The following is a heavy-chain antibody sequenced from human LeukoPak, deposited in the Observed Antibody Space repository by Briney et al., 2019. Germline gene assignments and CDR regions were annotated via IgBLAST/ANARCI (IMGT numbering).Heavy chain of an antibody. Sequence: GGSLRLSCAGSGFTFSATWMSWVRQAPGRALEWVGRMKSKSDDGTTEFAALVKGRFTISRDDSKNTLYLQMNNLKSEDTAVYYCSTDYGYGWGSFRLGYWGQGALVVVSS. V-gene: IGHV3-15*01. CDR2: MKSKSDDGTT. D-gene: IGHD3-16*02. CDR3: STDYGYGWGSFRLGY. J-gene: IGHJ4*02. CDR1: GFTFSATW.